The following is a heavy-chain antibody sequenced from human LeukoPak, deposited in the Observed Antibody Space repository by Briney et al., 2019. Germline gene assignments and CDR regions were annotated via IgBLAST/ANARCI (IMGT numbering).Heavy chain of an antibody. V-gene: IGHV3-64D*06. CDR1: GFTFSSYA. J-gene: IGHJ4*02. D-gene: IGHD2-2*01. CDR3: VKGVYCSSTSCYSYFDY. CDR2: ISSNGGST. Sequence: GGSLRLSCSASGFTFSSYAMHWVRQAPGKGLEYVSAISSNGGSTYYADSVKGRFTISRDNSKNTLYLQMSSLRAEDTAVYYCVKGVYCSSTSCYSYFDYWGQGTLVTVSS.